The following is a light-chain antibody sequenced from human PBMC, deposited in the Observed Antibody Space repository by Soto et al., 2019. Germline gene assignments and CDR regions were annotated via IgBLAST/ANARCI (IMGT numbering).Light chain of an antibody. J-gene: IGLJ1*01. CDR3: NSYTGDYTYV. CDR1: RDDIGACDY. CDR2: EVT. Sequence: QSVLTQPASVSGSPGQSITISCAGTRDDIGACDYVSWYQQHPGNAPKLLVYEVTNRPSGVSDRFSGSKSGNTASLTISGLQAEDEADYYCNSYTGDYTYVLGAGTKVTVL. V-gene: IGLV2-14*01.